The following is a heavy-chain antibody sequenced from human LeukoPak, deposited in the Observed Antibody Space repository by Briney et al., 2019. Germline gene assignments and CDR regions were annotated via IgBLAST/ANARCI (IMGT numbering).Heavy chain of an antibody. CDR1: GGSISSGDYY. CDR3: ARGYYDFWSGYSTHGMDV. V-gene: IGHV4-30-4*08. Sequence: SQTLSLTCTVSGGSISSGDYYWSWILQPPGKGLEWIGYIYYSGSTYYNPSLKSRVTISVDTSKNQFSLKLSSVTAADTAVYYCARGYYDFWSGYSTHGMDVWGQGTTVTVSS. CDR2: IYYSGST. D-gene: IGHD3-3*01. J-gene: IGHJ6*01.